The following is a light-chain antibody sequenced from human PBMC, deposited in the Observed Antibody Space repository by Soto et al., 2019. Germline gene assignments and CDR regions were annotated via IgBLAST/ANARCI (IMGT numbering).Light chain of an antibody. Sequence: QSALTQPASVSGSHGQSITISCTGTSSDIGSNNYVSWFQQRPGKAPTLIIYEVSNRPSGVSTHFSGSKSGNTASLTISGLLPEDEAEYYCSSYTTTTRLFGGGTNVTVL. CDR2: EVS. V-gene: IGLV2-14*01. CDR1: SSDIGSNNY. J-gene: IGLJ3*02. CDR3: SSYTTTTRL.